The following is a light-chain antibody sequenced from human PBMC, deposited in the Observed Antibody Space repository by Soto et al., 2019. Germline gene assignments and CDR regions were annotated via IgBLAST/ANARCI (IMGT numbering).Light chain of an antibody. CDR3: QQYAYAPLT. V-gene: IGKV3-20*01. CDR1: QSVSTY. J-gene: IGKJ4*01. Sequence: EIVLTQSPATLSLSPGERATLSCRASQSVSTYLAWYQQKPGQAPRLLIYDASTRATGVPDRFSGSGSGTDFTLTISRLEPEDFAVYYCQQYAYAPLTFGGGTKV. CDR2: DAS.